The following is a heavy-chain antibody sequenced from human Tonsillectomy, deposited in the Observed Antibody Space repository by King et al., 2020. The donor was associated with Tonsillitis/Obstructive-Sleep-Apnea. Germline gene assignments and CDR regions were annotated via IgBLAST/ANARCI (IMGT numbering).Heavy chain of an antibody. CDR2: TRNKANSYTT. CDR3: ARGQVRAVAGTGDWFDP. V-gene: IGHV3-72*01. Sequence: DVQLVESGGGLVQPGGSLRLSCAASGFTFSDHYMDWVRQAPGKGLEWVGRTRNKANSYTTEYAASVKGRFTISRDDSKNSLYLQMNSLKNEDTAVYYCARGQVRAVAGTGDWFDPWGQGTLVTVSS. D-gene: IGHD6-19*01. CDR1: GFTFSDHY. J-gene: IGHJ5*02.